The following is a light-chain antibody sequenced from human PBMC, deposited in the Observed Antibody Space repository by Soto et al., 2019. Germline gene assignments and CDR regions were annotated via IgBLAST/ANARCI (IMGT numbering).Light chain of an antibody. J-gene: IGLJ3*02. Sequence: QSVLTQPASVSGSPGQSITISCTGTSSDVGRYNYVSWYQQHPGKAPKLMIYEVSNRPSGVSNRFSASKSGNTASLTISGLQAEDEADYYCTSYTSSTTWVFGGATKLTVL. CDR2: EVS. CDR1: SSDVGRYNY. V-gene: IGLV2-14*01. CDR3: TSYTSSTTWV.